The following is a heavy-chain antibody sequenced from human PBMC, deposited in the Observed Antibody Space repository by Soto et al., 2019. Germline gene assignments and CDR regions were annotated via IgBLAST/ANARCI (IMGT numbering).Heavy chain of an antibody. D-gene: IGHD1-1*01. CDR1: GGSISSSSYY. V-gene: IGHV4-39*07. CDR2: IYYSGST. Sequence: SETLSLTCTVSGGSISSSSYYWGWIRQPPGKGLEWIGSIYYSGSTYYNPSLKSRVTISVDTTKNQYSLKLRSATAADEAVYYYARGRHGYNCYLDYCGQGTLVTVSS. J-gene: IGHJ4*02. CDR3: ARGRHGYNCYLDY.